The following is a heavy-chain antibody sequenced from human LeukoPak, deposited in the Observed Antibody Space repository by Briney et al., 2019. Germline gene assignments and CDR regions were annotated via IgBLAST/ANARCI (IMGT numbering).Heavy chain of an antibody. CDR2: ISPYNGNT. D-gene: IGHD1-14*01. CDR1: GYTFTTYG. V-gene: IGHV1-18*01. Sequence: ASVKVSCKASGYTFTTYGITWVRQAPGQGLEWMGWISPYNGNTIYAQKLQGRVTMTTDTSTGTAYMELRSLRSDDTAVYYCARDHVTGIHFWAYFDDRGQGAPVTVSS. CDR3: ARDHVTGIHFWAYFDD. J-gene: IGHJ4*02.